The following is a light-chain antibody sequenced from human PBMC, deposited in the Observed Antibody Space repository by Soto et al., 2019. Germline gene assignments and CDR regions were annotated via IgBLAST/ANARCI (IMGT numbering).Light chain of an antibody. J-gene: IGKJ1*01. CDR1: QSVSTN. CDR3: QQYGGSPWT. CDR2: GAS. V-gene: IGKV3-20*01. Sequence: EILLTQSPGTLSVSPGERATLSCRASQSVSTNLAWYHQKPGQAPRLLIYGASSRATGIPDRFSGSGSGTDSTLTISRLEPEDFAVFYCQQYGGSPWTFGQGTKVDI.